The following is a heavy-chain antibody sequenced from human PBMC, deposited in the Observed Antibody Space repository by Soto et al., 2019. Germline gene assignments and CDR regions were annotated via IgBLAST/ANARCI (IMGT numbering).Heavy chain of an antibody. CDR1: GGSFSGYY. Sequence: QVQLQQWGAGLLKPSETLSLTCAVYGGSFSGYYWCWIRQPPGKGLEWIGEINHSGSTNYNPSLKGRVTISVDTSKNQFSLKLSSVTAADTAVYSCARVSRYCSSTSCPKHFDYWGQGTLVTVSS. CDR3: ARVSRYCSSTSCPKHFDY. J-gene: IGHJ4*02. V-gene: IGHV4-34*01. D-gene: IGHD2-2*01. CDR2: INHSGST.